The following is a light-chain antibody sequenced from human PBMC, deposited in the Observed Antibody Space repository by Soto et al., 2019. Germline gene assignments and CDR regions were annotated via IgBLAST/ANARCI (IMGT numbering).Light chain of an antibody. Sequence: EIVLTQSPATLSLSPGEKATLSCRASQSVANSLAWYQQRPGQAPRLLIFDTSNRATGIPARFSGSGSGTAFTLSISSLEPEDFAVYYCQQRSNRPYTFGLGTKLEIK. V-gene: IGKV3-11*01. CDR1: QSVANS. CDR3: QQRSNRPYT. CDR2: DTS. J-gene: IGKJ2*01.